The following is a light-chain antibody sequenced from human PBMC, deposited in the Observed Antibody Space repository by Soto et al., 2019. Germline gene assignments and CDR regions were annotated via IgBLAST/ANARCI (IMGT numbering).Light chain of an antibody. V-gene: IGKV3D-15*01. CDR1: QSISIN. Sequence: EIVLTQSPGTLSVSPGDRVTLSCRASQSISINLAWYQHKPGQAPRLLIHGASTRATGIPARISGSGSGTEFTLTISSLQSEDFVVYYCHQYNNWPNTFGQGTKVDIK. J-gene: IGKJ2*01. CDR2: GAS. CDR3: HQYNNWPNT.